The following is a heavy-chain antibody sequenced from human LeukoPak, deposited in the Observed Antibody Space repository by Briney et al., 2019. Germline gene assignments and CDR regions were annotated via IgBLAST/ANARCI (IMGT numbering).Heavy chain of an antibody. CDR1: GYILSSYY. J-gene: IGHJ4*02. CDR3: ARTYCGSDCNNRYFDY. CDR2: INPSGGST. D-gene: IGHD2-21*02. Sequence: ASVKVSRKASGYILSSYYMHWVRQAPGQGLEWMGIINPSGGSTDYAQKFQGRVSMTRDKSTSTVYLELNSLRSEDTALYYCARTYCGSDCNNRYFDYWGQGTLVTVSS. V-gene: IGHV1-46*01.